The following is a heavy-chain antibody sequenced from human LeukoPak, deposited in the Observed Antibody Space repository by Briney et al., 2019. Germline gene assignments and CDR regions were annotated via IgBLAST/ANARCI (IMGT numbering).Heavy chain of an antibody. V-gene: IGHV3-74*01. CDR3: ASLTAG. CDR1: GFTFSTYW. CDR2: IKSEGSIT. J-gene: IGHJ4*02. Sequence: GGSLRLSCAASGFTFSTYWMHWLRQAAGNGLVWVSRIKSEGSITDHVDSVKGRFPVSRDNAKNTLYLQMNSLRAEDTAVYYCASLTAGRGEGALGTVSS.